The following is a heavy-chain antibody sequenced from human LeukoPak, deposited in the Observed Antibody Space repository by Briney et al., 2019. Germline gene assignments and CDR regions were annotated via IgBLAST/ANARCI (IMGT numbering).Heavy chain of an antibody. V-gene: IGHV3-30*04. Sequence: PGRSLRLSCAASGFTFSSYAMHWVRQAPGKGLEWVAVISYDGSNKYYADSVKGRFTISRDNSKNTLYLQMNSLRAEDTAVYYCAREQIGEYYYDSSGSFDYWGQGTLVTVSS. J-gene: IGHJ4*02. CDR1: GFTFSSYA. CDR3: AREQIGEYYYDSSGSFDY. CDR2: ISYDGSNK. D-gene: IGHD3-22*01.